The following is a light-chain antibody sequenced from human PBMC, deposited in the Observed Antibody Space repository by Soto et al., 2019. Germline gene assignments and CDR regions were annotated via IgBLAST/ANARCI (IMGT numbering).Light chain of an antibody. CDR1: SSDVGGYNY. V-gene: IGLV2-14*01. Sequence: QSVLTQPASVSGSPGQSITISCTGTSSDVGGYNYVSWYQQHPGKAPKLMIYDVSNRPSGVSNRFSGSKSGNTASLTISGLQAEDDADYYCSSYTSSTVVFGGGTKLTVL. J-gene: IGLJ2*01. CDR2: DVS. CDR3: SSYTSSTVV.